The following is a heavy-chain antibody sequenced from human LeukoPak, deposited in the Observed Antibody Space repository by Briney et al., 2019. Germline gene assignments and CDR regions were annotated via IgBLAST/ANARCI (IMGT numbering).Heavy chain of an antibody. Sequence: PGGSLRLPCVASRFTFSSYVMGWVRQAPGKGLECVSAISGSGHKSYYADSVKGRFTVSRDNSRNTLFLQMNSLRAEDTAVYYCARVSGVIQIWPQPFGDGMGVWGQGTTVTVSS. D-gene: IGHD5-18*01. J-gene: IGHJ6*02. CDR3: ARVSGVIQIWPQPFGDGMGV. CDR1: RFTFSSYV. V-gene: IGHV3-23*01. CDR2: ISGSGHKS.